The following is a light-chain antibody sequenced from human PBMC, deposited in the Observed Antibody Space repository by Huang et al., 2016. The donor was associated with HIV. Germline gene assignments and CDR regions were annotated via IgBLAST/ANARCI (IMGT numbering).Light chain of an antibody. Sequence: EIVLTQSPATLSLSPGERATLSCRASQSVSSYLACYQQKPGKAPRLLIYDASNRATGIPARFSGSGSGTDFTLTISSLEPEDFAVYYCQQRSNWPPRGTFGPGTKVDIK. J-gene: IGKJ3*01. V-gene: IGKV3-11*01. CDR2: DAS. CDR1: QSVSSY. CDR3: QQRSNWPPRGT.